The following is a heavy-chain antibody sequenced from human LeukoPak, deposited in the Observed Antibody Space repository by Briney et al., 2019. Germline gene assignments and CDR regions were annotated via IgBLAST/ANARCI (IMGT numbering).Heavy chain of an antibody. D-gene: IGHD3-10*01. Sequence: SQTLSLTCSVSGGSISRGGYYWSWIRQHPGKGLEWIGYIFYSGSTYYNPSLKSRLNISVDTSKNQFSLMLTSVTAADPAVYYCARDLRGIRGVGSNWFDHWGQGTLVTVSS. CDR1: GGSISRGGYY. CDR2: IFYSGST. CDR3: ARDLRGIRGVGSNWFDH. V-gene: IGHV4-31*03. J-gene: IGHJ5*02.